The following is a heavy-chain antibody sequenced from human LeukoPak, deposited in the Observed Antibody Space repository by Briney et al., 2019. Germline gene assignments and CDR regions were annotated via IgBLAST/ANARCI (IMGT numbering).Heavy chain of an antibody. CDR2: INHSGST. V-gene: IGHV4-38-2*02. J-gene: IGHJ4*02. CDR1: GYSINSGFY. D-gene: IGHD3-22*01. Sequence: SETLSLTCTVSGYSINSGFYWGWLRQPPGKGLEWIGEINHSGSTNYNPSLKSRVTISVDTSKNQFSLKLSSVTAADTAVYYCARESSGHRNPYDYWGQGTLVTVSS. CDR3: ARESSGHRNPYDY.